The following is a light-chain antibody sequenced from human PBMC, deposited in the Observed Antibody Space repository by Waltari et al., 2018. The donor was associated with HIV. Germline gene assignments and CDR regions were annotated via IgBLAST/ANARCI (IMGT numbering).Light chain of an antibody. CDR3: QAWDSATVI. V-gene: IGLV3-1*01. Sequence: SYELTQPPSVSVSPGQTASITCSADNLGDKYVCWYQQKPGQSPVLVIYQDTQRPSGIPERFSGSNSGDTAALTISGTEAMDEAEYYCQAWDSATVIFGGGTKLTVL. J-gene: IGLJ2*01. CDR2: QDT. CDR1: NLGDKY.